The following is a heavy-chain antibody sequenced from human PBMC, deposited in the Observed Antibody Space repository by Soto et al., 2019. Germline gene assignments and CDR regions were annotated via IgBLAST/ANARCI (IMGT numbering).Heavy chain of an antibody. CDR2: IYYSGST. Sequence: SETLSLTCAVSGYSISSSNWWGWIRQPPGKGLEWIGYIYYSGSTYYNPSLKSRVTMSVDTSKNQFSLKLSSVTAVDTAVYYCVGETIVGATTFDYWGQGTLVTVS. D-gene: IGHD1-26*01. J-gene: IGHJ4*02. CDR1: GYSISSSNW. CDR3: VGETIVGATTFDY. V-gene: IGHV4-28*03.